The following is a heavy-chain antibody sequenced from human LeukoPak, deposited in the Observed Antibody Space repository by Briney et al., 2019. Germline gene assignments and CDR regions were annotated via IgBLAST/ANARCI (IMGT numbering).Heavy chain of an antibody. CDR2: ISETDGCT. Sequence: GGSLRLFCAAAGFPFSSYKMNWVRRAPGKELEWVSVISETDGCTFYADSVKGRFTISRDNSENMLYLQMNSLRVEDTAIYYCAKDCPWCGLDVWGQGTTVTVSS. CDR3: AKDCPWCGLDV. D-gene: IGHD2-15*01. J-gene: IGHJ6*02. V-gene: IGHV3-23*01. CDR1: GFPFSSYK.